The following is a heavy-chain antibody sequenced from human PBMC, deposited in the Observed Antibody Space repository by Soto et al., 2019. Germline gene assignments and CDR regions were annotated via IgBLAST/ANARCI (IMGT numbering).Heavy chain of an antibody. CDR2: INSGGGTT. V-gene: IGHV3-23*01. CDR3: ALRYCSRTTCPPLNSYFYMDV. D-gene: IGHD2-2*01. Sequence: PGGSLRLSCAASGFTFSNYAMTWVRQAPGKGLEWVSGINSGGGTTFYAGSVKGRFAISRDNSKNTLYLQMNNLRAEDAAVYYCALRYCSRTTCPPLNSYFYMDVWGKGTTVTVSS. J-gene: IGHJ6*03. CDR1: GFTFSNYA.